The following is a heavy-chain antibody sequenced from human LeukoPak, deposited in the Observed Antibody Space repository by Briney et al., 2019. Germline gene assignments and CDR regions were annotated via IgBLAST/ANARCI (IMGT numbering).Heavy chain of an antibody. CDR2: IYYSGST. CDR1: GGSISSYY. CDR3: ARSPRRTAIDY. D-gene: IGHD5-18*01. Sequence: PSETLSLTCTVSGGSISSYYWSWIRQPPGKGLEWIGYIYYSGSTNYNPSLKSRVTISVDTSKNQFSLKLSSVTAADTAVYYCARSPRRTAIDYWGQGTLVTVSS. J-gene: IGHJ4*02. V-gene: IGHV4-59*01.